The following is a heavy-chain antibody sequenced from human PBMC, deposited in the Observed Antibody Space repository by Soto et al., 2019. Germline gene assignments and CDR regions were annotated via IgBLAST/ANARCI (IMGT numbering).Heavy chain of an antibody. Sequence: ETLSLTCAVSGYSISSGYYWGWIRQPPGKGLEWIGTIYHSGSTFHNPSLKSRVTISVDTSKNQFSLKLRSVTAADTAVYYCAVGYCSSTTCSREYFQHWGQGALVTVSS. CDR1: GYSISSGYY. V-gene: IGHV4-38-2*01. CDR2: IYHSGST. D-gene: IGHD2-2*01. J-gene: IGHJ1*01. CDR3: AVGYCSSTTCSREYFQH.